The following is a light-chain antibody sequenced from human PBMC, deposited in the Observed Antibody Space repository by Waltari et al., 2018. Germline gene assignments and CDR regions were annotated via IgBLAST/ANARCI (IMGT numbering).Light chain of an antibody. Sequence: IVMTQYPESLVVSLGERATINCKSSQSILSTSNNKNYLVWYQQRPGQPPRLLISWASTRESGVPDRFSGSGSGTDFTLTISSLQAEDVAVYYCQQCFGAPIIFGGGTKVELK. CDR2: WAS. CDR1: QSILSTSNNKNY. J-gene: IGKJ4*01. V-gene: IGKV4-1*01. CDR3: QQCFGAPII.